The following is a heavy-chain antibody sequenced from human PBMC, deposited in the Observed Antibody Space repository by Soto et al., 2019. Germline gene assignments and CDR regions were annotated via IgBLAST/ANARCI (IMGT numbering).Heavy chain of an antibody. J-gene: IGHJ4*02. CDR2: INAGNGNT. Sequence: QVQLVQSGAEVKKPGASVKVSCKASGYTFTSYAMHWVRQAPGQRLEWMGWINAGNGNTKYSQKFQGRVTITRDTTASTAYMELSSLRSEDTAVYYCARSSGYYHVDYWGQGTLVTVSS. CDR3: ARSSGYYHVDY. V-gene: IGHV1-3*01. CDR1: GYTFTSYA. D-gene: IGHD3-22*01.